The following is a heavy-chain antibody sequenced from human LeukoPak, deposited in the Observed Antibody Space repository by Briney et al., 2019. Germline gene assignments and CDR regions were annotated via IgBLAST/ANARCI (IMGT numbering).Heavy chain of an antibody. D-gene: IGHD6-19*01. CDR1: GFTFSSYG. CDR2: IRYDGSNK. Sequence: GGSLRLSCAASGFTFSSYGMHWVRQAPGKGLEWVAFIRYDGSNKHYADSVKGRFTISRDNSKNTLYLQMNSLRAEDTAVYYCARVDSSGWPYFDYWGQGTLVTVSS. V-gene: IGHV3-30*02. CDR3: ARVDSSGWPYFDY. J-gene: IGHJ4*02.